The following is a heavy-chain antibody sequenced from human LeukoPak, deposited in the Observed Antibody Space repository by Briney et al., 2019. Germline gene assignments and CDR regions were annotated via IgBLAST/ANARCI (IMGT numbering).Heavy chain of an antibody. V-gene: IGHV1-8*01. CDR2: MNPNSGNT. CDR3: ARGPMYYDYIWGSYRPTYDAFDI. J-gene: IGHJ3*02. CDR1: GYTFTSYD. Sequence: GASVKVSCKASGYTFTSYDINWVRQATGQGLEWMGWMNPNSGNTGYAQKFQGRVTMTRNTSISTAYMELSSLRSEDTAVYYCARGPMYYDYIWGSYRPTYDAFDIWGQGTMVTVSS. D-gene: IGHD3-16*02.